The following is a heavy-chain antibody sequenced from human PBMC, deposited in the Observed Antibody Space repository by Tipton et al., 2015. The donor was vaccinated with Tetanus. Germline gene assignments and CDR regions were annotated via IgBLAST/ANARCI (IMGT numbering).Heavy chain of an antibody. V-gene: IGHV4-61*01. Sequence: TLSLTCTVSGASIGSISYYWSWIRQPPGKGLEWIGYTYYSGSTGYNPSLKSRVTISIDSSKNQFSLKLTSVTAADTAVYYCARDETSGDYDCRGQGALVTVSS. CDR1: GASIGSISYY. CDR2: TYYSGST. CDR3: ARDETSGDYDC. D-gene: IGHD4-17*01. J-gene: IGHJ4*02.